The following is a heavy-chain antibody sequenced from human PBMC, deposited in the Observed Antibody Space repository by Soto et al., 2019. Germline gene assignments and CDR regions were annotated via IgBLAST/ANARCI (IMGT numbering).Heavy chain of an antibody. CDR1: GYTFTGYY. D-gene: IGHD7-27*01. J-gene: IGHJ6*02. CDR2: INPNSGGT. Sequence: ASVKVSCKASGYTFTGYYMHWVRQAPGQGREWMGWINPNSGGTNYAQKFQGWVSMTRDTSIRTAYMELSRLRSDETAVYYCSREGSSAESNSGGMDVWGQGTTVTVSS. V-gene: IGHV1-2*04. CDR3: SREGSSAESNSGGMDV.